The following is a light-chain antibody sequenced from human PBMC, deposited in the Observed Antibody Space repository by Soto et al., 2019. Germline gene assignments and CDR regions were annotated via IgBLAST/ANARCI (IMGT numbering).Light chain of an antibody. CDR2: EVS. CDR3: SSYRRGSAPYV. J-gene: IGLJ1*01. Sequence: QSALTQPASVSGSPGQSITISCTGTSSDVGGYDAVAWYQQYPGKAPKLMIYEVSNRLSGISDRFSGSKSGNTASLTISGLQAVGEADYYCSSYRRGSAPYVFGTGTKLTVL. CDR1: SSDVGGYDA. V-gene: IGLV2-14*01.